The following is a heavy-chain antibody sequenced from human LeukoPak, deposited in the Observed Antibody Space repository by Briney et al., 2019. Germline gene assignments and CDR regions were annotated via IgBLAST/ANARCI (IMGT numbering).Heavy chain of an antibody. J-gene: IGHJ4*02. CDR2: IYYSGST. V-gene: IGHV4-31*03. CDR1: GGSISSGGYY. D-gene: IGHD5-18*01. CDR3: ASGQLWLDFDY. Sequence: PSETLSLTCIVSGGSISSGGYYWSWLRQHPGTGLEWIGYIYYSGSTYYNPSLKSRVTISVDTSKNQFSLKLSSVTAADTAVYYCASGQLWLDFDYWGQGTLVTVSS.